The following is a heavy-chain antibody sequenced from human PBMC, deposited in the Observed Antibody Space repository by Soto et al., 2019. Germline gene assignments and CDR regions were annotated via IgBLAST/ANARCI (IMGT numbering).Heavy chain of an antibody. D-gene: IGHD1-7*01. CDR2: IYRTGST. CDR3: ASRDPGTSVDY. Sequence: QVQLQESGPGLVKPLGTPSLTCAVSGGSFTSNNWWTWVRQPPGQGLEWIGEIYRTGSTNYNPSLKSRVTISLDKSENQFSLKVTSLTAADTAVYYCASRDPGTSVDYWGQGTLVTVSS. CDR1: GGSFTSNNW. V-gene: IGHV4-4*02. J-gene: IGHJ4*02.